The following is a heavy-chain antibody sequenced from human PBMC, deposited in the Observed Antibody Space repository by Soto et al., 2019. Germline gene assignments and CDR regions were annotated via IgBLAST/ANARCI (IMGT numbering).Heavy chain of an antibody. D-gene: IGHD2-2*03. CDR1: GFTFSDYS. CDR3: ATVGYCSSTSCQTRYYYYGMDV. Sequence: GGSLRLSCAASGFTFSDYSMNWVRQAPGKGLEWVSYISRSRSDIYYADSVKGRFTISRDNAKNSLFLQMNSLRAEDTAVYYCATVGYCSSTSCQTRYYYYGMDVWGQGTTVTVSS. J-gene: IGHJ6*02. V-gene: IGHV3-11*01. CDR2: ISRSRSDI.